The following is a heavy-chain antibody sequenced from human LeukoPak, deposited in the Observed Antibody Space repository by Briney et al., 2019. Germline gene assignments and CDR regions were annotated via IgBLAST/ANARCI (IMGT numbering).Heavy chain of an antibody. D-gene: IGHD3-3*01. J-gene: IGHJ6*03. CDR2: IYYSGTT. CDR1: GGSIDSSSYY. CDR3: ARQSADYFYHYTDV. V-gene: IGHV4-39*01. Sequence: PSVTLSLTCTVAGGSIDSSSYYWAWIRQPPGKGLEWIGNIYYSGTTFYTSSLKSRVTISTDMSKNQFSLRLTYVTAADTAVYYCARQSADYFYHYTDVCGKGTTVIVSS.